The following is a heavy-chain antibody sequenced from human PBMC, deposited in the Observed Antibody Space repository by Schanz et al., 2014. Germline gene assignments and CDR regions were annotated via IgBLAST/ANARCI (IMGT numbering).Heavy chain of an antibody. CDR3: ARDLSGSFCFDY. J-gene: IGHJ4*02. CDR1: GGSISSSNW. Sequence: QVQLQESGPGLVKPSGTLSLTCAVSGGSISSSNWWSWVRQPPGKGLEWIGEIYHSGTTNYNPSLKSRVTMSVDKSKTQFSRRLSSGTAADTAVYYCARDLSGSFCFDYWGQGTLVTVSS. V-gene: IGHV4-4*02. D-gene: IGHD1-26*01. CDR2: IYHSGTT.